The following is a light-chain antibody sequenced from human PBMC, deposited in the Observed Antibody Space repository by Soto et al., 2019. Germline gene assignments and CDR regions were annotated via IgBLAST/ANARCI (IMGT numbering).Light chain of an antibody. J-gene: IGKJ5*01. CDR2: AAS. CDR1: QGISSF. V-gene: IGKV1-9*01. CDR3: QQLNSYPIT. Sequence: DIQLTPSPSSLSASVGDRVTITWRASQGISSFLAWYQQKPGKAPKLLIYAASTLQSGVPSRFSGSGSGTDFTLTITSLQPEEFATYFCQQLNSYPITFGKGTRLEIK.